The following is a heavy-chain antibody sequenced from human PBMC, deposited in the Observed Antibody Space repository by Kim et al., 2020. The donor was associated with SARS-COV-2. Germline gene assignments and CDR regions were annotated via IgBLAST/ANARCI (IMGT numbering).Heavy chain of an antibody. Sequence: QKLQGRVTKTADTSTRTAYMELRSLRSDDTAVYYCARVVRYSSSWDPFDYWGQGTLVTVSS. V-gene: IGHV1-18*01. CDR3: ARVVRYSSSWDPFDY. D-gene: IGHD6-13*01. J-gene: IGHJ4*02.